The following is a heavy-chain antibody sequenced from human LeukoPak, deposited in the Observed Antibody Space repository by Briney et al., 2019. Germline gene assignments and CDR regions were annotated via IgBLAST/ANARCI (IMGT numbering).Heavy chain of an antibody. CDR3: AKEYLIWFGDFDAFDI. V-gene: IGHV3-30*18. CDR2: ISYDVSNK. Sequence: RAGGSLRLSCAASGFTFSTYGMHWVRQAPGKGLEWVAVISYDVSNKYYADSVKGRFTISRDNSKNTLYLQMNSLRAEDTAVYYCAKEYLIWFGDFDAFDIWGQRTMVTVSS. D-gene: IGHD3-10*01. J-gene: IGHJ3*02. CDR1: GFTFSTYG.